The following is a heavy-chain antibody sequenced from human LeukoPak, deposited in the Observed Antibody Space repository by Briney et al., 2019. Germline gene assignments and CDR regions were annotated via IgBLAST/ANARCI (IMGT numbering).Heavy chain of an antibody. CDR1: GFTFDDYA. D-gene: IGHD7-27*01. CDR2: ISWNSGSI. J-gene: IGHJ4*02. V-gene: IGHV3-9*01. Sequence: PGGSLRLSCAASGFTFDDYAMHWVRQAPGKGLEWVSGISWNSGSIGYADSVKGRFTISRDNAKNSLYLQMNSLRAEDTALYYCAKLSSGHWGYFDDWGQGTLVTVSS. CDR3: AKLSSGHWGYFDD.